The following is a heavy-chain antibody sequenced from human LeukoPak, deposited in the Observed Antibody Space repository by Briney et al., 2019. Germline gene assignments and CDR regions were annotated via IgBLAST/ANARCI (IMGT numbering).Heavy chain of an antibody. J-gene: IGHJ6*03. Sequence: PSETLSLTCTVSGGSISSSSYYWGWIRQPPGKGLEWIGSIYYSGSTYYNPSLKSRVTISVDTSKNQFSLKLSSVTAADTAVYYCGSGLPYYMDVWGKGTTVTVSS. CDR1: GGSISSSSYY. V-gene: IGHV4-39*01. CDR2: IYYSGST. CDR3: GSGLPYYMDV. D-gene: IGHD2-21*01.